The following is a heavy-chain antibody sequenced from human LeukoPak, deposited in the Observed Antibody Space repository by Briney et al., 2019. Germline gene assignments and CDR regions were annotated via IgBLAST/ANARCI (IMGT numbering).Heavy chain of an antibody. CDR1: GGSISSYY. Sequence: SETLSLTCTVSGGSISSYYWSWIRQPPGKGLEWIGYIYYSGSTNYNPSLKSRVTILVDTSKNQFFLNLSSVTAADTAVYYCVRGFDYGFYDWGQGTLVTVSS. CDR2: IYYSGST. CDR3: VRGFDYGFYD. J-gene: IGHJ4*02. D-gene: IGHD4-17*01. V-gene: IGHV4-59*12.